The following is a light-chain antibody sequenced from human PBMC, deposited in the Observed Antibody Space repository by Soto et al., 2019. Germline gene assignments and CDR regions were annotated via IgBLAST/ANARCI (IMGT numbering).Light chain of an antibody. CDR3: SSYTSSNTLV. J-gene: IGLJ2*01. CDR1: SSYVGAYNY. Sequence: SALTQPASVSGSPGQSITISCTGTSSYVGAYNYVSWYQQHPGKAPKLMIFEVSDRPSGVSNRFSGSKSGNTASLTISGLQAEDEADYYCSSYTSSNTLVFGGGTKVTVL. V-gene: IGLV2-14*01. CDR2: EVS.